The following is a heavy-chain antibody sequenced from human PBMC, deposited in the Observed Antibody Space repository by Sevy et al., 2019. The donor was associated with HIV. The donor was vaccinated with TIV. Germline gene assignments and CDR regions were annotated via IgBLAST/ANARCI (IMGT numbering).Heavy chain of an antibody. CDR3: ARYCSGGSCYSLRPHYHYGMDV. D-gene: IGHD2-15*01. Sequence: GGSLRLSCAASGFTFNMYWMTWVRQAPGKGLEWVANIKEDGSQKNYLDSVKGRFIISRDNAKESLYLQINSLRAEDTAVYYCARYCSGGSCYSLRPHYHYGMDVWGQGTTVTVSS. V-gene: IGHV3-7*01. CDR1: GFTFNMYW. J-gene: IGHJ6*02. CDR2: IKEDGSQK.